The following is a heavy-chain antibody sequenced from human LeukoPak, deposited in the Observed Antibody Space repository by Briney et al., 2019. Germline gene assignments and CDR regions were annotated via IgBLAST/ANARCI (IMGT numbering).Heavy chain of an antibody. CDR1: GGSISSYY. D-gene: IGHD4-17*01. CDR2: IYYSGST. CDR3: ARVGGYGDFTFDY. J-gene: IGHJ4*02. Sequence: SETLSLTCTVSGGSISSYYWSWIRQPPGKGLEWIGYIYYSGSTYYNPSLKSRITISVGTSKNQFSLKLSSVTAADTAVYYCARVGGYGDFTFDYWGQGTLVTVSS. V-gene: IGHV4-59*12.